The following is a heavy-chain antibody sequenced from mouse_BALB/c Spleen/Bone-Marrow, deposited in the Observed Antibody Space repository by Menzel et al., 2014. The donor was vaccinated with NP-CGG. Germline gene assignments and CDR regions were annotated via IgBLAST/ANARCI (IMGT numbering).Heavy chain of an antibody. CDR3: ARYYYGSSLFAY. J-gene: IGHJ3*01. Sequence: VQLKQSGAELVKPGASVKLSCTASGFNIKDTYMYWVKQRPEQGLEWIGRIDPANGNTKYDPKFQDKATITADTSSNTAYLQISSLTSEDTAVYYCARYYYGSSLFAYWGQGTLVTVSA. V-gene: IGHV14-3*02. D-gene: IGHD1-1*01. CDR1: GFNIKDTY. CDR2: IDPANGNT.